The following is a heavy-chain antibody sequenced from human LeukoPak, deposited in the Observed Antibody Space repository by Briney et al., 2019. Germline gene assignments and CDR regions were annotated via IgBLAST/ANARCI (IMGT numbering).Heavy chain of an antibody. CDR3: AKDVENISYYSPIDY. CDR2: IGYDGSIT. J-gene: IGHJ4*02. V-gene: IGHV3-30*02. D-gene: IGHD3-10*01. Sequence: PGGSLRLSCAASGFPFSSYGMHWVRQAPGKGLERVTFIGYDGSITYYVDSVKGRFTISRDNYKNTLYLQMTSLRADDTAVYYCAKDVENISYYSPIDYWGQGTLVTVSS. CDR1: GFPFSSYG.